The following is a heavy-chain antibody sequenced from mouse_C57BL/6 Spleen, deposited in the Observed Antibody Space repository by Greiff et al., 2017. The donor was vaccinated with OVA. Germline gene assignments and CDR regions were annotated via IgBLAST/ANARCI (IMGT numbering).Heavy chain of an antibody. CDR2: ISYDGSN. CDR1: GYSITSGYY. Sequence: EVQLQESGPGLVKPSQSLSLTCSVTGYSITSGYYWNWIRQFPGNKLEWMGYISYDGSNNYNPSLKNRISITRDTSKNQFFLKLNSVTTEDTATYYCARVDGNYQYYYAMDYWGQGTSVTVSS. CDR3: ARVDGNYQYYYAMDY. D-gene: IGHD2-1*01. J-gene: IGHJ4*01. V-gene: IGHV3-6*01.